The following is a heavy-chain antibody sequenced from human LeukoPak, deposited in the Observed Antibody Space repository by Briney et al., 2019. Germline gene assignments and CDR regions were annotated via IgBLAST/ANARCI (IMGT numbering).Heavy chain of an antibody. CDR1: GFRFDDYG. CDR3: AKDESTGGFAPGYFYGMGV. CDR2: ISWSGTTT. Sequence: GGSLRLSCVVSGFRFDDYGMHWVRQAPGKGLEWVSGISWSGTTTGYADSVKGRFTISRDSAKNSLYLQMDSLRVEDTALYYSAKDESTGGFAPGYFYGMGVWGQGTTVTVSS. D-gene: IGHD3-16*01. J-gene: IGHJ6*02. V-gene: IGHV3-9*01.